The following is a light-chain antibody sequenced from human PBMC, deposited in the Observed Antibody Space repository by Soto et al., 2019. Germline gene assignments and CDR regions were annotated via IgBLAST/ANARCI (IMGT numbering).Light chain of an antibody. CDR1: RTINTY. CDR3: QQTYSDIS. CDR2: GAS. V-gene: IGKV1-39*01. Sequence: DVRMTQSPSSLSASGGDTITITCRASRTINTYLNWFQQKPGEPPRLLIYGASTLHDGVPSRFSGSGSGADFTLTISGLQPEDFASYHCQQTYSDISFGGGTKV. J-gene: IGKJ4*01.